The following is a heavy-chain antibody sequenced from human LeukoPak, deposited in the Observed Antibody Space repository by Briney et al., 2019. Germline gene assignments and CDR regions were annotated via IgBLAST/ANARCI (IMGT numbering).Heavy chain of an antibody. Sequence: ASVKVSCKASGYTFTSYGISWVRQAPGQGLEWMGWISAYNGNTNYAQKLQGRVTMTTDTSTSTAYMELRSLRSDDTAVYYCARVVGQQLVPWYNWFDPWGQGTLVTVSS. V-gene: IGHV1-18*01. CDR2: ISAYNGNT. D-gene: IGHD6-13*01. CDR1: GYTFTSYG. CDR3: ARVVGQQLVPWYNWFDP. J-gene: IGHJ5*02.